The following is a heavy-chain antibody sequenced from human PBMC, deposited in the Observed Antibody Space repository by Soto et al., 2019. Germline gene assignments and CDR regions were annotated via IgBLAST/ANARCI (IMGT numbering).Heavy chain of an antibody. J-gene: IGHJ4*02. D-gene: IGHD3-10*01. CDR2: IYYSGST. CDR3: ARGPPLLLWFGELPFDY. CDR1: GGSISNYY. Sequence: PSETLSLTCTVSGGSISNYYWTWIRQPPGKGLEWIAYIYYSGSTEYNPSLKSRVTISVDTSKNQFSLKLSSVTAADTAVYYCARGPPLLLWFGELPFDYWGQGTLVTVSS. V-gene: IGHV4-59*12.